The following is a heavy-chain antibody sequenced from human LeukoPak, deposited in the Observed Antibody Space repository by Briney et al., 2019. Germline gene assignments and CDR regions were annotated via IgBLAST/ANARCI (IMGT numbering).Heavy chain of an antibody. CDR1: GFTFSSYA. D-gene: IGHD6-13*01. Sequence: GRSLRLSCAASGFTFSSYAMHWVRQAPGKGLEWVAVITYDGNNKYYADSVKGRFTISRDNSKDTLYVQMNSLRTEDTAVYYCARGAYSSSWSFSPWGQGTLVTVFS. J-gene: IGHJ5*02. CDR3: ARGAYSSSWSFSP. V-gene: IGHV3-30-3*01. CDR2: ITYDGNNK.